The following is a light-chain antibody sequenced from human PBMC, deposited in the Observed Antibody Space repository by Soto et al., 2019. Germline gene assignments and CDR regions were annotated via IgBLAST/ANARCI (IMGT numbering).Light chain of an antibody. V-gene: IGKV1-27*01. CDR1: QGIIDY. Sequence: DIPMTQSPASLSASVGDRVTITCRASQGIIDYVAWFQQKPGQVPNLLIYAASTLVSGVPSRLSGSGSGTDFTLTISSLQPEDVATYYCQKYDTVPQTFGPGTKVEIK. J-gene: IGKJ1*01. CDR2: AAS. CDR3: QKYDTVPQT.